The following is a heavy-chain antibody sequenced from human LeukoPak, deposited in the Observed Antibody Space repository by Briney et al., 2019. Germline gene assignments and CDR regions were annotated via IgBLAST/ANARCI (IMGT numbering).Heavy chain of an antibody. CDR3: ARDGRDGSNFNYYHAMDV. CDR2: INSDGTSA. Sequence: GGSLRLSCAASGFTFSSYWMHWVRQAPGEGLVWVSRINSDGTSASYGDSVKGRSTISRDNAKNTLFLQMNSLRAEDTAVYYCARDGRDGSNFNYYHAMDVWGQGTTVTVFS. D-gene: IGHD5-24*01. CDR1: GFTFSSYW. V-gene: IGHV3-74*01. J-gene: IGHJ6*02.